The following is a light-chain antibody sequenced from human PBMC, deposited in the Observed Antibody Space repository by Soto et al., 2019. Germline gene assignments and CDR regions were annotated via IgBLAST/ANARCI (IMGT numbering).Light chain of an antibody. CDR3: AAWDHSLQGWV. V-gene: IGLV2-23*01. CDR1: SSDVGSYNL. CDR2: EGS. Sequence: QSVLTQPASVSGSPGQSITISCTGTSSDVGSYNLVSWYQQHPGKAPKLMIYEGSKRPSGVSNRFSGSKSGNTASLTISGLQAEDEADYYCAAWDHSLQGWVFGGGTQLTVL. J-gene: IGLJ3*02.